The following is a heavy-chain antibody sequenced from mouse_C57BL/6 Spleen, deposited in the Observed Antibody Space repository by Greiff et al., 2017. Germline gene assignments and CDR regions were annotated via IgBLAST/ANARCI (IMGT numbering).Heavy chain of an antibody. V-gene: IGHV1-55*01. CDR2: IYPGSGST. CDR1: GYTFTSYW. D-gene: IGHD1-1*01. J-gene: IGHJ2*01. CDR3: ARYYYGSSYDYFDY. Sequence: QVQLQQPGAELVKPGASVKMSCKASGYTFTSYWITWVKQRPGQGLEWIGDIYPGSGSTNCNEKFKSKATLTVDTSSSTAYMQLSSLTSEDSAVYYCARYYYGSSYDYFDYWGQGTTLTVSS.